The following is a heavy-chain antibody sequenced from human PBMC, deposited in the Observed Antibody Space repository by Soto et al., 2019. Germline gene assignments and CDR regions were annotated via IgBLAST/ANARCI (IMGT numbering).Heavy chain of an antibody. V-gene: IGHV4-30-4*01. J-gene: IGHJ3*02. Sequence: SETLSLTCTVSGGSISSGDYYWSWIRQPPGKGLEWIGYIYYSGSTYYNPSLKSRVTISVDTSKNQFSLKLSSVTAADTAVYYCARGSHPVLRFLEWLLYPQPAFDIWGPGTMVTVSS. CDR2: IYYSGST. CDR3: ARGSHPVLRFLEWLLYPQPAFDI. CDR1: GGSISSGDYY. D-gene: IGHD3-3*01.